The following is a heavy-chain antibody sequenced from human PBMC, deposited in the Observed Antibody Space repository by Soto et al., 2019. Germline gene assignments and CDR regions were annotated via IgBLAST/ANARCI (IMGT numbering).Heavy chain of an antibody. Sequence: EVRLVESGGGLVQPGGSLRLSCAASGFTFSTYWMHWVRQAPGKGLVWVSRINGDGTTTQYADSVKGRFTISRDNAKNTLYLQMNTLGGDDTAMYFCASIRMVRGPSDYWGQGTLVTVSS. D-gene: IGHD3-10*01. CDR1: GFTFSTYW. CDR2: INGDGTTT. CDR3: ASIRMVRGPSDY. V-gene: IGHV3-74*02. J-gene: IGHJ4*02.